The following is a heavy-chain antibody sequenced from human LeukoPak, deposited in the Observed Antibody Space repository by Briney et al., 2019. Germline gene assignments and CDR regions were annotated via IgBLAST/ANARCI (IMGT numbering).Heavy chain of an antibody. V-gene: IGHV3-11*04. CDR2: ISHSGSTI. CDR1: GYMFSDYY. J-gene: IGHJ4*01. Sequence: GGSLRLSCAASGYMFSDYYMSWIRQAPEKGLEWLSYISHSGSTIYYADSVKGRFTVSRDNAKSSLYLQMNNLRAKDTALYYCATYGSGSGTFFDSWGQGTLVTVSS. D-gene: IGHD3-10*01. CDR3: ATYGSGSGTFFDS.